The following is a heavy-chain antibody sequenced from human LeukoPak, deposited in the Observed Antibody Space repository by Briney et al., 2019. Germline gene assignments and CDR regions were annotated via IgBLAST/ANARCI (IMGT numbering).Heavy chain of an antibody. CDR3: ARGAVVGGRWCDP. CDR2: IYCSGST. Sequence: SGTLSLTCTVSGGSISTNYMTWIRQPPGKGLEWIGYIYCSGSTNYDDSLKSRVTISRDTSKNQFSLELNTLTAADTAVYYCARGAVVGGRWCDPWGQGTLATVSS. J-gene: IGHJ5*02. D-gene: IGHD2-15*01. V-gene: IGHV4-59*01. CDR1: GGSISTNY.